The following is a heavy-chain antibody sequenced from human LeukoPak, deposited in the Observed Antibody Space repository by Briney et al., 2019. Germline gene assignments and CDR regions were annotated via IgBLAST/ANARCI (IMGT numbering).Heavy chain of an antibody. CDR2: VGDSADTT. D-gene: IGHD3-10*01. CDR1: GFTFATYG. V-gene: IGHV3-23*01. CDR3: AKDSFTVVRGVGSDDGFAV. Sequence: GGPLRLSCAASGFTFATYGMSWVRQAPGKGLEWVSVVGDSADTTHYADSVKGRFFISRDNSKNTVHLQMNSLRAEDTAVYYCAKDSFTVVRGVGSDDGFAVWGQGTMVTVSS. J-gene: IGHJ3*01.